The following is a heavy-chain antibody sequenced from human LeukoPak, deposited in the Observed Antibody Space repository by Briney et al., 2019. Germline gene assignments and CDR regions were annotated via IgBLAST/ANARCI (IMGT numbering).Heavy chain of an antibody. J-gene: IGHJ4*02. V-gene: IGHV3-15*01. Sequence: GGSLRLSCAASGFTFSNAWMSWVRQAPGKGLEWVGHIKSKTDGGTTDYAAPVKGRFTISRDDSRKTLYLQMNSLKTEDAAVYFCTTVKWLRVGNDYWGQGTLVTASS. D-gene: IGHD5-12*01. CDR3: TTVKWLRVGNDY. CDR2: IKSKTDGGTT. CDR1: GFTFSNAW.